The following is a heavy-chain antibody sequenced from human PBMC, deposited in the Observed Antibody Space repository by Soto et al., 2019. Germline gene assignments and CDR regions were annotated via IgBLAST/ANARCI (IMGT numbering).Heavy chain of an antibody. V-gene: IGHV1-3*01. CDR1: GYTFTSYA. CDR2: SNAGNGNT. J-gene: IGHJ2*01. D-gene: IGHD1-26*01. CDR3: ARGGSLYWYFDL. Sequence: QVQLVQSGAEVKKPGASVKVSCKASGYTFTSYAMHWVRQAPGQRLEWMGWSNAGNGNTKYSQKFQGRVTSTRDTSASTAYMELGSLRSEDTAVYYCARGGSLYWYFDLWGRGTLVTVSS.